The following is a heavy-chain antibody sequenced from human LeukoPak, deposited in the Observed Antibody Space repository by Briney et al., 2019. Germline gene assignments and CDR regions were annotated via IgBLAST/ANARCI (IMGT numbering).Heavy chain of an antibody. D-gene: IGHD2-21*02. CDR3: ATSGRVPYCGGDCFSAWFDP. CDR2: IYYSGST. J-gene: IGHJ5*02. CDR1: RGSISSSSYY. Sequence: SETLSLTCTVSRGSISSSSYYWGWIRQPPGKGLQWTGSIYYSGSTYYNPSLKSRVTISVDTSKNQFSLKLSSVTAADTAVYYCATSGRVPYCGGDCFSAWFDPWGQGTLVTVSS. V-gene: IGHV4-39*01.